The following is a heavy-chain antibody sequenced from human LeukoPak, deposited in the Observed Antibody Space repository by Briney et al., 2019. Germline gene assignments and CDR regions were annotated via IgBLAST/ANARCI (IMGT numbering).Heavy chain of an antibody. J-gene: IGHJ3*02. CDR1: GGSISSYY. D-gene: IGHD3-22*01. CDR3: AREINYYDSSGDAFDI. CDR2: IYCSGTT. Sequence: SETLSLTCTVSGGSISSYYWSWIRQPPGKGLEWIGYIYCSGTTNYNPSLKSRVTISVDTSKNQFSLKLSSVTAADTAVYYCAREINYYDSSGDAFDIWGQGTMVTVSS. V-gene: IGHV4-59*12.